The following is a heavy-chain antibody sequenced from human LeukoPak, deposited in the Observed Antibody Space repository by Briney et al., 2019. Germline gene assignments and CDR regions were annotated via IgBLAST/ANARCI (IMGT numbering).Heavy chain of an antibody. J-gene: IGHJ4*02. CDR1: GGSISSYY. Sequence: SETLSLTCTVSGGSISSYYWSWIRQPPGKGLEWIGYIYYSGSTNYNPSLKSRVTISVDTSKNQFSLKLSSVTAADTAVYYCAREGWTQLRDTGYFDYWGQGTLVTVSS. CDR3: AREGWTQLRDTGYFDY. D-gene: IGHD5-24*01. CDR2: IYYSGST. V-gene: IGHV4-59*01.